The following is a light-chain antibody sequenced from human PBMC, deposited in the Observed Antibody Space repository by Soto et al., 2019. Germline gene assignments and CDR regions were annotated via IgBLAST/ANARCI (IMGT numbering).Light chain of an antibody. CDR3: QQRYSSLPT. CDR1: QSISRY. Sequence: DNPITHAPSTLPASVVARVSLXFRASQSISRYLYWFQQKSGKAPKLLIYAASSLQSGVPSRFSGSGSGTDFTLTISSLQPEDFATYYCQQRYSSLPTFGQGTKVDIK. CDR2: AAS. V-gene: IGKV1-39*01. J-gene: IGKJ1*01.